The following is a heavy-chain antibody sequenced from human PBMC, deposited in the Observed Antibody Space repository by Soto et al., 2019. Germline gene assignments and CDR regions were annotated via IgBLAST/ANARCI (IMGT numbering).Heavy chain of an antibody. V-gene: IGHV4-39*01. CDR3: ARLALGYSGDDWDD. CDR1: GGSISSTNHY. J-gene: IGHJ4*02. Sequence: SETLSLTCTVSGGSISSTNHYRGWLRQPPGKVLEWIGTLFCSGTTYYPPSLKSGVTISVDTSKNQFSLKLSSVTAADTAVYYCARLALGYSGDDWDDWGEGTLVT. CDR2: LFCSGTT. D-gene: IGHD5-12*01.